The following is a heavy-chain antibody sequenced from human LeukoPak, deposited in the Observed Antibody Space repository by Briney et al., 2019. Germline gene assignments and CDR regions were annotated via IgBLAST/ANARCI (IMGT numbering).Heavy chain of an antibody. CDR1: GGSVSSGSYY. Sequence: PSETLSLTCTVSGGSVSSGSYYWSWIRQPPGKGLEWIGYIYYSGNTNYNPSLKSRVIISEDTSKNQFSLKLTSVTAADTAVYYCARAGYSYGCYYYYGMDVWGQGTTVTVSS. CDR3: ARAGYSYGCYYYYGMDV. D-gene: IGHD5-18*01. J-gene: IGHJ6*02. V-gene: IGHV4-61*01. CDR2: IYYSGNT.